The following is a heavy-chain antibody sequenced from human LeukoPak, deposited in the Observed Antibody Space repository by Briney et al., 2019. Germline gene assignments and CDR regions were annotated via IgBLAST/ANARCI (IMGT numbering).Heavy chain of an antibody. CDR1: GGSISSFY. D-gene: IGHD1-26*01. J-gene: IGHJ4*02. V-gene: IGHV4-59*01. CDR2: IYYSGST. Sequence: SETLSLTCTVSGGSISSFYWSWIRQPPGKGLEWIGYIYYSGSTNYNPSLQSRVTISVDTSKNQFSLKLSSVAAADSAVYYCARRVGGTTFFDHWGQGTLVTVSS. CDR3: ARRVGGTTFFDH.